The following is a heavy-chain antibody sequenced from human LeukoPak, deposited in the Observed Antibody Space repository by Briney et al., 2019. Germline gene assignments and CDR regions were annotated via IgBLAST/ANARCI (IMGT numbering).Heavy chain of an antibody. CDR2: IYYSGST. Sequence: SETLSLTCTVSGGSISSYYWSWIRQPPGKGLEWIGYIYYSGSTNYNPSLKSRVTISVDTSKNQFSLKLSSVTAADTAVYYCARGYSYGLEAYSDYWGQGTLVTVSS. CDR1: GGSISSYY. CDR3: ARGYSYGLEAYSDY. D-gene: IGHD5-18*01. V-gene: IGHV4-59*01. J-gene: IGHJ4*02.